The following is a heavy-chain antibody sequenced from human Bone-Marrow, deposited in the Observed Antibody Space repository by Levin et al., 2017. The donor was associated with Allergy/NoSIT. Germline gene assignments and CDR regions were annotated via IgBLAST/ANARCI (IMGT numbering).Heavy chain of an antibody. D-gene: IGHD2-8*02. Sequence: GSLRLSCTVSGDSISSYYWSWIRRPPGKGLEWIGYIYYSGSTKYDPSLESRVTMLVDMSKNQVSLRLISVTAADTATYYCARLGTGDYYYYYIDVWGRGTTVTVSS. V-gene: IGHV4-59*08. J-gene: IGHJ6*03. CDR2: IYYSGST. CDR1: GDSISSYY. CDR3: ARLGTGDYYYYYIDV.